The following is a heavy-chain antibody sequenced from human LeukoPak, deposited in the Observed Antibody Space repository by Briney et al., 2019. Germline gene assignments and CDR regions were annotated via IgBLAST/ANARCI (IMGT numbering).Heavy chain of an antibody. D-gene: IGHD3-22*01. V-gene: IGHV1-8*01. CDR2: MNPNSGNT. CDR1: GYTFTSYD. Sequence: ASVKVSCKASGYTFTSYDINWVRQATGQGVEWMGWMNPNSGNTGYAQKFQGRVTMTRDNSISTAYMELSSLRSEDTAVYYSAGGRGVNTYYAMDVWGQGTTVTVSS. CDR3: AGGRGVNTYYAMDV. J-gene: IGHJ6*02.